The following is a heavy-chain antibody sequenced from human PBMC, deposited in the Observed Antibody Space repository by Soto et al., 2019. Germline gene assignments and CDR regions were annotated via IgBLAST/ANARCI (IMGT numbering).Heavy chain of an antibody. CDR1: GGSINSYY. D-gene: IGHD6-19*01. CDR2: FSYSGSA. J-gene: IGHJ4*02. CDR3: ARRGDYSSGWYHFDY. V-gene: IGHV4-59*08. Sequence: SETLSLTCTVSGGSINSYYWTWIRQPPGKGLEWIGDFSYSGSANYNPPLKSRLTISVDTYKNQFSLNLRSVTAADTAVYYCARRGDYSSGWYHFDYWGQGTLVTVSS.